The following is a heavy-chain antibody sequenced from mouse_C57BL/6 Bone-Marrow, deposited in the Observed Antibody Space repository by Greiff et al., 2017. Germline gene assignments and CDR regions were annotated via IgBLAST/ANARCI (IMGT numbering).Heavy chain of an antibody. CDR2: LWTGGGT. J-gene: IGHJ2*01. CDR1: GFSLTSYA. Sequence: VKLQESGPGLVAPSQSLSITCTVSGFSLTSYAISWVRQPPGKGLEWLGVLWTGGGTNYKSALKSRLSISKDNSKSQVFVKMNSLQTDDTARYYCARGAEGGYWGQGTTLTGSS. V-gene: IGHV2-9-1*01. CDR3: ARGAEGGY.